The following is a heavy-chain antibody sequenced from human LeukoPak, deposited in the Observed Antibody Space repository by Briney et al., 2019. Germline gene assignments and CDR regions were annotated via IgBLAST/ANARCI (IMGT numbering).Heavy chain of an antibody. CDR2: ISCSGGST. D-gene: IGHD3-9*01. CDR3: AKDLYYDILTGPLDY. V-gene: IGHV3-23*01. CDR1: GFAFSNYA. J-gene: IGHJ4*02. Sequence: GGSLRLSCAASGFAFSNYAMSWVRQAPGKGLEWVSAISCSGGSTYYADSVKGRFTISRDNSKNTLYLQMNSLRAEDTAVYYCAKDLYYDILTGPLDYWGQGTLVTVSS.